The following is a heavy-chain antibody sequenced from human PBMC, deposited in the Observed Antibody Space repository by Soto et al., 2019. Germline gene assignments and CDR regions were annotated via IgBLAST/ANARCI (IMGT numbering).Heavy chain of an antibody. V-gene: IGHV3-15*01. CDR1: GFTFGDVW. D-gene: IGHD1-26*01. CDR2: IRSKADGGTT. J-gene: IGHJ3*01. Sequence: EVQLVESGGGLVKPGGSLRLSCVASGFTFGDVWMSWVRQVPGKGLEWVGHIRSKADGGTTDTAAPVKGRFTISRDDSKDTLYLQMNSPKSDDTALYYCTTGRDLWGQGTMVTVSS. CDR3: TTGRDL.